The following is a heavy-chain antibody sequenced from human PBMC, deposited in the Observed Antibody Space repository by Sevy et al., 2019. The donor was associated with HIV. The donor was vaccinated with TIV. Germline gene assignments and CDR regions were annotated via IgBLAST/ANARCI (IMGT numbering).Heavy chain of an antibody. CDR1: GFTFSNYG. Sequence: GGSLRLSCAASGFTFSNYGMHWVRQAPGKGLEWVAVIWYDVSYEYYADSVKGRFTISRDNAKSTLYLQMNRLRAEDTAVYYCAKTFAIFGVLMSPDFDPWGQGTLVTVSS. V-gene: IGHV3-33*06. J-gene: IGHJ5*02. CDR2: IWYDVSYE. D-gene: IGHD3-3*01. CDR3: AKTFAIFGVLMSPDFDP.